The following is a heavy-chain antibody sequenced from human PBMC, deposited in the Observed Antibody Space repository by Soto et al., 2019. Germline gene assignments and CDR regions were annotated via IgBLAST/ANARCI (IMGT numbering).Heavy chain of an antibody. Sequence: PSETLSLTCAVSGGSISSGGYSWSWIRQPPGKGLEWIGYIYHSGSTYYNPSLKSRVTISVDRSKNQFSLKLSSVTAADTAVYYCARGPYYDFWSGWHYGMDVWGQGNTVTVSS. J-gene: IGHJ6*02. CDR2: IYHSGST. D-gene: IGHD3-3*01. CDR3: ARGPYYDFWSGWHYGMDV. CDR1: GGSISSGGYS. V-gene: IGHV4-30-2*01.